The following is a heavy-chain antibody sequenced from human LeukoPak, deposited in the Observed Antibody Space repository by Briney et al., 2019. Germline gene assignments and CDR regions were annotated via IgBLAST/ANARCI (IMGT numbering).Heavy chain of an antibody. CDR3: ARHHYYDSSGYFY. V-gene: IGHV5-51*01. J-gene: IGHJ4*02. D-gene: IGHD3-22*01. CDR1: GYSFTSYW. Sequence: GESLKISCKGSGYSFTSYWIGWVRQMPGKGLEWMGIIYPGDPDTRYSPSFQGQVTISADKSISTAYLQWSSLKASDTAMYYCARHHYYDSSGYFYWGQGTLVTVSS. CDR2: IYPGDPDT.